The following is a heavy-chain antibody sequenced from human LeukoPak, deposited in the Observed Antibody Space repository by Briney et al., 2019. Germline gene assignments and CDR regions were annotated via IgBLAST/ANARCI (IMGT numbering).Heavy chain of an antibody. D-gene: IGHD5-12*01. CDR2: INHSGST. CDR3: ARFGSGYSGYDLGFDY. CDR1: GGSFSGYY. Sequence: SETLSLTCAVYGGSFSGYYWSWIRQPPGKGLEWIGGINHSGSTNYNPSLKSRVTISVDTSKNQFSLKLSSVTAADTAVYYCARFGSGYSGYDLGFDYWGQGTLVTVSS. J-gene: IGHJ4*02. V-gene: IGHV4-34*01.